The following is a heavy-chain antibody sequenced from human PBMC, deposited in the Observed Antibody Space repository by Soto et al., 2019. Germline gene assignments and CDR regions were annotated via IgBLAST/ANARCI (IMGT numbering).Heavy chain of an antibody. D-gene: IGHD2-2*01. CDR2: IGTAGDT. J-gene: IGHJ6*02. CDR1: GFTFSSYD. CDR3: AKDGTGVPAAMAGYTNVDFSSGFKYGMDV. V-gene: IGHV3-13*01. Sequence: GGSLRLSCAASGFTFSSYDMHWVRQATGKGLEWVSAIGTAGDTYYPGSVKGRFTISRENAKNSLYLQMNSLRAEDTAVYYCAKDGTGVPAAMAGYTNVDFSSGFKYGMDVWGQGTTVTVSS.